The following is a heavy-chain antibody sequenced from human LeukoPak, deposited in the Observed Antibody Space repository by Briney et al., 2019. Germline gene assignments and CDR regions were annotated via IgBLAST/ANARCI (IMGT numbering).Heavy chain of an antibody. J-gene: IGHJ4*02. CDR3: AKTEWDIVVVPAALFDY. V-gene: IGHV3-23*01. D-gene: IGHD2-2*01. CDR2: ISGSGGST. CDR1: GFTVSSNY. Sequence: GGSLRLSCAASGFTVSSNYISWVRQAPGKGLEWVSVISGSGGSTYYADSVKGRFTISRDNSKNTLYLQMNSLRAEDTAVYYCAKTEWDIVVVPAALFDYWGQGTLVTVSS.